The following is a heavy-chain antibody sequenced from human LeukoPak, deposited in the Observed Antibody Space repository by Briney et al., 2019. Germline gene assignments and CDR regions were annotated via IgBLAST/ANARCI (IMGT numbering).Heavy chain of an antibody. V-gene: IGHV4-59*12. J-gene: IGHJ4*02. Sequence: SETLSLTCTVSGGSISSYYWSWIRQPPGKGLEWIGYIYYSGSTNYNPSLKSRVTISVDTSKNQFSLKLSAVTAADTAVYYCARGPIVLMVYARGYYFDYWGQGTLVTVSS. CDR3: ARGPIVLMVYARGYYFDY. CDR2: IYYSGST. D-gene: IGHD2-8*01. CDR1: GGSISSYY.